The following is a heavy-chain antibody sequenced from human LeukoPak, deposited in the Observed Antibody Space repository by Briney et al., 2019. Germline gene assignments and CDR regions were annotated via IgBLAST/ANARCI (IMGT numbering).Heavy chain of an antibody. CDR1: GFTFSNAW. Sequence: PGGSLRLSCAASGFTFSNAWMSWVRQAPGKGLEWVSYISSSGSTIYYADSVKGRFTISRDNSKNTLYLEMNSLRAEDTAVYYCAKDIGSYYDYWGQGILVTVSS. V-gene: IGHV3-48*01. CDR3: AKDIGSYYDY. D-gene: IGHD3-10*01. J-gene: IGHJ4*02. CDR2: ISSSGSTI.